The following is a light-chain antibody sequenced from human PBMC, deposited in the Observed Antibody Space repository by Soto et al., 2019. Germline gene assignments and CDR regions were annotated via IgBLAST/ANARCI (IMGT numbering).Light chain of an antibody. CDR2: DVS. CDR3: SSYTSSSSGVV. CDR1: SSDGGGYNY. Sequence: QSVLTQPASVSGSPGQSITISCTGTSSDGGGYNYVSWYQQHPGKAPKLMIYDVSNRPSGVSNRFSGSKSGNTASLTISGLQAEDEADYYCSSYTSSSSGVVFGGGTKVTVL. V-gene: IGLV2-14*01. J-gene: IGLJ2*01.